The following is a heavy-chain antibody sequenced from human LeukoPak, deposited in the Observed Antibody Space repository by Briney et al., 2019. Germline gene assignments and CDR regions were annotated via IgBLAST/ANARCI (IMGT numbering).Heavy chain of an antibody. D-gene: IGHD3-10*01. V-gene: IGHV3-48*01. CDR3: ASLAPVRGVKDY. Sequence: GGSLRLSCAASGFSLRTYTMSWVRQAPGKGLEWISYISTSSNVMFYADSVKGRFTISRDNARNSMHLQMNSLRAEDTAVYYCASLAPVRGVKDYWGQGTLVTVSS. CDR1: GFSLRTYT. J-gene: IGHJ4*02. CDR2: ISTSSNVM.